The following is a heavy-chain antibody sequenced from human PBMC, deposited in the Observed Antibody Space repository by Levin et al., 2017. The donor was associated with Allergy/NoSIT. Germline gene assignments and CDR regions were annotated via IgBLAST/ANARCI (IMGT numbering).Heavy chain of an antibody. J-gene: IGHJ3*01. CDR1: GFTFTFYA. Sequence: GESLKISCKASGFTFTFYAFTWVRQAPGQGLEWMGWISPYNGDTKYAQKFQDRVTMTTDTSTSTAYMELRSRRYDDTAVYYGARAMAETAADTFDVWGQGTMVTVSS. CDR2: ISPYNGDT. V-gene: IGHV1-18*01. D-gene: IGHD2-8*01. CDR3: ARAMAETAADTFDV.